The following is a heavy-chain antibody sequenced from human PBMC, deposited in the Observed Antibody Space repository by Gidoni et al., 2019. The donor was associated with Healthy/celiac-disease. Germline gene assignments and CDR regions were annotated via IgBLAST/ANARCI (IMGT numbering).Heavy chain of an antibody. CDR2: ISYDGSNK. CDR1: GFTFSSYA. Sequence: QVQLVESGGGVVQPGRSLRLSCAASGFTFSSYAMHWVRQAPGQGLEWVAVISYDGSNKYYADSVKGRFTISRDNSKNTLYLQMNSLRAEDTAVYYCARDEGTDYWGQGTLVTVSS. J-gene: IGHJ4*02. D-gene: IGHD1-1*01. CDR3: ARDEGTDY. V-gene: IGHV3-30-3*01.